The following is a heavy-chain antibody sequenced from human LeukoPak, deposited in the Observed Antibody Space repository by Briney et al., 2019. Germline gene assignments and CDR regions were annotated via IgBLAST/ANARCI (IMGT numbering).Heavy chain of an antibody. CDR3: AREKFVSSIAARPALGY. D-gene: IGHD6-6*01. CDR1: GYTFTSYY. Sequence: GASVKVSCKASGYTFTSYYMHWVRQAPGQGLEWMGIINPSGGSTSYAQKFQGRVTMTRDTSTSTAYMELRSLRSDDTAVYYCAREKFVSSIAARPALGYWGQGTLVTVSS. CDR2: INPSGGST. V-gene: IGHV1-46*01. J-gene: IGHJ4*02.